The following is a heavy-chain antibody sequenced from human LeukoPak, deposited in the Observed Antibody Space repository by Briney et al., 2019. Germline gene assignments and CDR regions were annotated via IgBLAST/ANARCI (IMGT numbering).Heavy chain of an antibody. CDR1: GYTFTSYY. D-gene: IGHD5-24*01. Sequence: GASVKVSCKASGYTFTSYYMHWVRQAPGQGLEWMGIINPSGGSTSYAQKFQGRVTMTRDRSTSTVYMELSSLRSEDTAVYYCARLRMATIMAFDIWGQGTMVTVSS. J-gene: IGHJ3*02. CDR3: ARLRMATIMAFDI. CDR2: INPSGGST. V-gene: IGHV1-46*01.